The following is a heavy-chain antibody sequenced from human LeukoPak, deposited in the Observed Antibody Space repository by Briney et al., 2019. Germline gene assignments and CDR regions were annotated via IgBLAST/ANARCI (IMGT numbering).Heavy chain of an antibody. Sequence: SETLSLTCTVSGGSISSSSYYWGWIRQPPGKGLEWIGSIYYSGSTYYNPSLKSRVTISVDTFKNQFSLKLSSVTAADTAVYYCARGGKRWLQLVGFGYWGQGTLVTVSS. CDR1: GGSISSSSYY. CDR2: IYYSGST. D-gene: IGHD5-24*01. V-gene: IGHV4-39*07. CDR3: ARGGKRWLQLVGFGY. J-gene: IGHJ4*02.